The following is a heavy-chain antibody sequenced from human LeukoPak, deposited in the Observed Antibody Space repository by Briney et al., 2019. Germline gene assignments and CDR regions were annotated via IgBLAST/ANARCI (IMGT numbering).Heavy chain of an antibody. CDR3: GGLRDGYLFDY. J-gene: IGHJ4*02. Sequence: SETLSLTCTVSGGSISSDYWSWIRQPPGKGLEWIGFISYSGGSTNYNPSLKSRVTISVDTSKNQFSLKLSSVTAADTAVYYCGGLRDGYLFDYGGKGTLVTVS. CDR1: GGSISSDY. V-gene: IGHV4-59*01. D-gene: IGHD5-24*01. CDR2: ISYSGGST.